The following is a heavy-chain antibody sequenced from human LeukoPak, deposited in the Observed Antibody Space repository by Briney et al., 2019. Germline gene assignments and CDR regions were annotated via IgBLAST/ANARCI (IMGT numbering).Heavy chain of an antibody. Sequence: GGSLRLSCAASGFTYSSYAMIWVRQAPGKGLEWVSDIAGSGGSTGYADSVKGRFTISRDNSKSTLYLQMSSLRAEDTAVYYCAKGTLGYCSGGSCYSGYWGQGTLVTVSS. CDR1: GFTYSSYA. CDR3: AKGTLGYCSGGSCYSGY. CDR2: IAGSGGST. V-gene: IGHV3-23*01. J-gene: IGHJ4*02. D-gene: IGHD2-15*01.